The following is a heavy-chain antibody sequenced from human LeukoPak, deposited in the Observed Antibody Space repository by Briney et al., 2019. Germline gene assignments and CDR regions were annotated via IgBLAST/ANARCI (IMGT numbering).Heavy chain of an antibody. CDR2: IVVGSGNT. V-gene: IGHV1-58*02. Sequence: SVKVSCKASGFTFTNSAMQWVRQARGQRLEWIGWIVVGSGNTNYAQKFQERVTIARDMSTNTAYMEVSSLRSEDTAVYYCAADYFGSGSLSHDAFDIWGQGTMVTVSS. CDR3: AADYFGSGSLSHDAFDI. D-gene: IGHD3-10*01. J-gene: IGHJ3*02. CDR1: GFTFTNSA.